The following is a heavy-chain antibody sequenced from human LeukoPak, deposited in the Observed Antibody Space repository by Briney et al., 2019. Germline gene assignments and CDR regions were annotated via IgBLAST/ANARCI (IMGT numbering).Heavy chain of an antibody. V-gene: IGHV4-61*02. CDR3: ARDPGDCSNGVCYLFDY. Sequence: PSETLSLTCTASGGSISSGSYYWGWIRQPAGKGLEWIGRIYTGGSTNYNPSLKSRVTISVDTSKNQFSLKLSSVTAADTAVYYCARDPGDCSNGVCYLFDYWGQGTLVTVSS. D-gene: IGHD2-8*01. CDR1: GGSISSGSYY. CDR2: IYTGGST. J-gene: IGHJ4*02.